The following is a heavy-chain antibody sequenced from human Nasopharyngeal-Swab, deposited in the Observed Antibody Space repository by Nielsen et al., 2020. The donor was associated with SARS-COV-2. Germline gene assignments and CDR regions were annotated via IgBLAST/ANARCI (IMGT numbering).Heavy chain of an antibody. CDR1: GGSISSYY. Sequence: SETLSLTCTVSGGSISSYYWSWIRQPPGKGLEWIGYIYYSGSTNYNPSLKSRVTISVDTSKNQFSLKLSSVTAADTAVHYCARQLDYYDSSGYYLRYFDYWGQGTLVTVSS. V-gene: IGHV4-59*08. D-gene: IGHD3-22*01. J-gene: IGHJ4*02. CDR2: IYYSGST. CDR3: ARQLDYYDSSGYYLRYFDY.